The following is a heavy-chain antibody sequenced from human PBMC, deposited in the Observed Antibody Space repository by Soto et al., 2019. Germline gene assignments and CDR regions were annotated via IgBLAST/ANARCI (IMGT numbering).Heavy chain of an antibody. D-gene: IGHD3-10*01. CDR2: ISAYNGNT. Sequence: QVQLVQSGAEVKKPGASVKVSCKASGYTFTSYGISWVRQAPGQGLEWMGWISAYNGNTNYAQKFQGRVTITRDTSASTAYMELSSLRSEDTAVYYCARDQGNYYGSGSYYYYYGMDVWGQGTTVTVSS. V-gene: IGHV1-18*04. CDR3: ARDQGNYYGSGSYYYYYGMDV. CDR1: GYTFTSYG. J-gene: IGHJ6*02.